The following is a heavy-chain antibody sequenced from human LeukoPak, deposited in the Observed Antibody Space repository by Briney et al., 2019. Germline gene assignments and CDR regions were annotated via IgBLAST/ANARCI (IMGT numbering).Heavy chain of an antibody. J-gene: IGHJ5*02. CDR3: ARRRLKAGGNWFDP. Sequence: SETLSLTCTVSGDSISSSSSYWGWIRQPPGKGLEWIGEINHSGSTNYNPSLKSRVTISVDTSKNQFSLQLSSVTAAHTAVYYCARRRLKAGGNWFDPWGQGTLSPSPQ. D-gene: IGHD2-8*01. CDR1: GDSISSSSSY. CDR2: INHSGST. V-gene: IGHV4-39*07.